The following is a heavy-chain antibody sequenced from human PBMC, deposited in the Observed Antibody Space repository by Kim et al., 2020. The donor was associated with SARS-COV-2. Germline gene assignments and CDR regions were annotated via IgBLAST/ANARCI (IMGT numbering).Heavy chain of an antibody. CDR2: ISYDGSNK. CDR3: ARDGGYCSSTSCYRAEYYFDY. V-gene: IGHV3-30-3*01. CDR1: GFTFSSYA. Sequence: GGSLRLSCAASGFTFSSYAMHWVRQAPGKGLEWVAVISYDGSNKYYADSVKGRFTISRDNSKNTLYLQMNSLRAEDTAVYYCARDGGYCSSTSCYRAEYYFDYWGQGTLVTVSS. D-gene: IGHD2-2*02. J-gene: IGHJ4*02.